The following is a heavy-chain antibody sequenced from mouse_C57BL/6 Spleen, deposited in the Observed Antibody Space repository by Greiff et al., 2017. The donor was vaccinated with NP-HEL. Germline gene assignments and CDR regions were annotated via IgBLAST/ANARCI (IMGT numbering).Heavy chain of an antibody. CDR1: GYTFTSYW. V-gene: IGHV1-55*01. Sequence: QVQLQQPGAELVKPGASVKMSCKASGYTFTSYWITWVKQRPGQGLEWIGDIYPGSGSTNYNEKFKSKATLTVDTSSSTAYMQLSSLTSEDSAVYYCARVEYYCSSYYFDYWGQGTTLTVSS. D-gene: IGHD1-1*01. CDR2: IYPGSGST. CDR3: ARVEYYCSSYYFDY. J-gene: IGHJ2*01.